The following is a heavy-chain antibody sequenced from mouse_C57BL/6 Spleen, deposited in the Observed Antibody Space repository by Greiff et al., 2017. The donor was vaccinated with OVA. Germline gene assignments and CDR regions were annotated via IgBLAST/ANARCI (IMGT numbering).Heavy chain of an antibody. V-gene: IGHV10-1*01. J-gene: IGHJ4*01. Sequence: EAGGGLVQPKGSLKLSCAASGFSFNTYAMNWVRQAPGKGLEWVARIRSKSNNYATYYADSVKDRFTISRDDSESMLYLQMNNLKTEDTAMYYCVRQGDRYAIDYWGQGTSVTVSS. CDR1: GFSFNTYA. CDR2: IRSKSNNYAT. CDR3: VRQGDRYAIDY.